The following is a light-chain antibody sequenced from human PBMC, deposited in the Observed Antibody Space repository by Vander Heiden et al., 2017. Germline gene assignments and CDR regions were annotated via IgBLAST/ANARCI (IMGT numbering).Light chain of an antibody. V-gene: IGKV2-28*01. CDR1: QSLLHSNGFNY. CDR2: FGS. CDR3: MQAVQTPLT. Sequence: IVLTQSPLPLPVTPGEPASISCRSSQSLLHSNGFNYLDWYVQKPGQSPQLLIYFGSSRASGVTDRFSGSGSGTDFTLKISRVEAEDVGVYYCMQAVQTPLTFGGGTKVEIK. J-gene: IGKJ4*01.